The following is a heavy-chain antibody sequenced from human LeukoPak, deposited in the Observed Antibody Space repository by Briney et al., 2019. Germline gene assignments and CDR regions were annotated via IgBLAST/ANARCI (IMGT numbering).Heavy chain of an antibody. Sequence: ASVKVSCKASGYTFTSYYMHWVRQAPGQGLEWMGWINAYNGNTNYAQNLQGRVTMTTDTSTSTAHMELRSLRSDDTAVYYCARDGNGIAAGGAFRPFDIWGQGTMVTVSS. D-gene: IGHD6-13*01. CDR2: INAYNGNT. CDR3: ARDGNGIAAGGAFRPFDI. CDR1: GYTFTSYY. V-gene: IGHV1-18*04. J-gene: IGHJ3*02.